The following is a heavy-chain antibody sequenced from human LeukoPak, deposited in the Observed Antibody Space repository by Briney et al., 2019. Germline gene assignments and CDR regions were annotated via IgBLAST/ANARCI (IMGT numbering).Heavy chain of an antibody. CDR3: ARTFYDTLDSDAFDF. D-gene: IGHD2/OR15-2a*01. V-gene: IGHV1-2*02. Sequence: ASVKVSCKASGFTFSGYYMHWVRQAPGQGLEWMAWISPNSGGTNYVQKFQGRVTVTRDTSISTDYMEISGLTSDDTALYYCARTFYDTLDSDAFDFWGQGTMVIVSS. CDR2: ISPNSGGT. CDR1: GFTFSGYY. J-gene: IGHJ3*01.